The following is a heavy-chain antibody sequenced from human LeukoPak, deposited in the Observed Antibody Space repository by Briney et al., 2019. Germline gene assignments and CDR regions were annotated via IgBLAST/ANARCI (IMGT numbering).Heavy chain of an antibody. D-gene: IGHD3-10*01. CDR3: ARARGWGHYYYGMDV. Sequence: GGSLRLSCAASGFTFDDYGMSWVRQAPGKGLEWVSGINWNGGSTGYADSVKGRFTISRDNAKNSLYLQMNSLRAEDTALNHCARARGWGHYYYGMDVWGQGTTVTVSS. V-gene: IGHV3-20*01. J-gene: IGHJ6*02. CDR1: GFTFDDYG. CDR2: INWNGGST.